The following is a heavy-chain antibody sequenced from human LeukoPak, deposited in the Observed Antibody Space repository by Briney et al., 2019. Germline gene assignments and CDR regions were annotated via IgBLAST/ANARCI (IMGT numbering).Heavy chain of an antibody. D-gene: IGHD3-22*01. CDR3: ARMNYYDSSGYYYPLGY. CDR1: GFTFSAYW. J-gene: IGHJ4*02. V-gene: IGHV3-48*01. CDR2: ISSSSSTI. Sequence: PGGSLRLSCAASGFTFSAYWMNWVRQGPGKGLEWVSYISSSSSTIYYADSVKGRFTISRDNAKNSLYLQMNSLRAEDTAVYYCARMNYYDSSGYYYPLGYWGQGTLVTVSS.